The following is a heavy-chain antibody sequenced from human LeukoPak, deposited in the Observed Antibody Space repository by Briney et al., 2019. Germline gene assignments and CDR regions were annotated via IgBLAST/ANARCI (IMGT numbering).Heavy chain of an antibody. CDR3: ARHAYGDGDLGY. Sequence: GESLKISCKGSGYTFTNYWIAWVRQMPGKGLEYMGIIYPGDSDTRYSPSFQGQVTISADRSISTAYLQWSSLKASDTAMYYCARHAYGDGDLGYWGQGTLVTVSS. D-gene: IGHD4-17*01. V-gene: IGHV5-51*01. J-gene: IGHJ4*02. CDR1: GYTFTNYW. CDR2: IYPGDSDT.